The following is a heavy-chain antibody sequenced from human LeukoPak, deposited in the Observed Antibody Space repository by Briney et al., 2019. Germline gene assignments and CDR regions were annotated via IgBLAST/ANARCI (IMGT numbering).Heavy chain of an antibody. J-gene: IGHJ4*02. CDR1: TFTFSDFY. CDR2: ISSGGATT. D-gene: IGHD3-22*01. CDR3: AKAGYYYYLDY. Sequence: PGGSLRLSCVASTFTFSDFYMGWIRQAPGKGLEWLSYISSGGATTYYADSVKGRFTISRDNAKNSLYLEMNSLRVEDTAVYYCAKAGYYYYLDYWGQGTLVTVSS. V-gene: IGHV3-11*01.